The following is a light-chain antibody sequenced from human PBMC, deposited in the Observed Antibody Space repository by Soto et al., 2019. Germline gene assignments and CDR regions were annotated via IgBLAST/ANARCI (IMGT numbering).Light chain of an antibody. V-gene: IGKV3-11*01. Sequence: EIVLTQSPATLSLSPGERDTLSCRTSQSVGTSLAWYQQKPGQPPXLLIYDSSNRATGIPARFSGSGSGTDFTLTIRSLEPEDVSNYYRQKYNSTLTWTFGQGTKVDIK. CDR1: QSVGTS. CDR3: QKYNSTLTWT. J-gene: IGKJ1*01. CDR2: DSS.